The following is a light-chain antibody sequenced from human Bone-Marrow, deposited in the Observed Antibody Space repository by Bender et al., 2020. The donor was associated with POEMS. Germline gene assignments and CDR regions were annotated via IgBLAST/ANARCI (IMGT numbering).Light chain of an antibody. V-gene: IGLV3-1*01. Sequence: SYVLTQPPSVSVSPGQTANISCSGDDLGNKYACWYQQKPGQSPLLVIYQDTRRPSGIPERFSGSKSGTSASLAISGLQSEDEADYYCAAWDDSLNGYVFGSGTKVTVL. J-gene: IGLJ1*01. CDR1: DLGNKY. CDR2: QDT. CDR3: AAWDDSLNGYV.